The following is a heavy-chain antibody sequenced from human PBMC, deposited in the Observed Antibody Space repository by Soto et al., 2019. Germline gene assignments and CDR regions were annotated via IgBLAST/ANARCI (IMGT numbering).Heavy chain of an antibody. D-gene: IGHD3-9*01. CDR1: GYTFTSYG. V-gene: IGHV1-18*01. J-gene: IGHJ6*02. CDR3: ATAFLTGYPIYYYYGMDV. Sequence: ASVKVSCKASGYTFTSYGISWVRQAPGQGLEWMGWISAYNGNTNYAQKLQGRVTMTTDTSTSTAYMELRSLRSDDTALFYCATAFLTGYPIYYYYGMDVWGQGTTVTVSS. CDR2: ISAYNGNT.